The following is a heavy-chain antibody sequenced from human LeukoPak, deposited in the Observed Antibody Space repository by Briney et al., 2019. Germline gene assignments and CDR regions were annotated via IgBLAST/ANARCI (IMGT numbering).Heavy chain of an antibody. CDR2: IYPGDSDT. CDR3: ARLGTSDEEFDS. CDR1: GYSFNTYW. J-gene: IGHJ4*02. Sequence: GESLKISCNASGYSFNTYWIGWVRQMPGKGLEWMGIIYPGDSDTKYSPSFEGQVTMSADKSITTAYLRWASLKASDTGVYYCARLGTSDEEFDSWGQGTLVIVSS. D-gene: IGHD1-14*01. V-gene: IGHV5-51*01.